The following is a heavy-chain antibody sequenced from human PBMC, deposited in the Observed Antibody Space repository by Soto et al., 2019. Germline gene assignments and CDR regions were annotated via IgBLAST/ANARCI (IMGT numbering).Heavy chain of an antibody. CDR3: ERVLRMWIQLWSYFDY. CDR2: INHSGST. CDR1: GGSFSGYY. D-gene: IGHD5-18*01. V-gene: IGHV4-34*01. J-gene: IGHJ4*02. Sequence: QVQLQQWGAGLLKPSETLSLTCAVYGGSFSGYYLSWIRQPPGEGLEWMGEINHSGSTNYNPSLKSRATTSVDTSKNQFSLKLSSVTAAVTAVYYCERVLRMWIQLWSYFDYWGQGTLVTVSS.